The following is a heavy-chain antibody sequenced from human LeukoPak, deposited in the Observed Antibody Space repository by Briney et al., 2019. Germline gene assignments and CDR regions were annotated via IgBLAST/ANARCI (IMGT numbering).Heavy chain of an antibody. CDR1: GFTFGDYA. CDR2: ISWNSGSI. CDR3: AKGTGRYWTFFDY. V-gene: IGHV3-9*01. J-gene: IGHJ4*02. D-gene: IGHD1-26*01. Sequence: GGSLRLSCAASGFTFGDYAMHWVRQAPGKGLEWVSGISWNSGSIDYADSVKGRFTISRDNAKNSLYLQMNSLRPEDTAFYYCAKGTGRYWTFFDYWGQGTLVTVSS.